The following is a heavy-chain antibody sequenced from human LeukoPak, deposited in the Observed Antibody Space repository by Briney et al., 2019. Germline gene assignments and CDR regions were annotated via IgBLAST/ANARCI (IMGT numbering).Heavy chain of an antibody. D-gene: IGHD5-18*01. CDR1: GFTFSSYT. J-gene: IGHJ4*02. CDR2: ISYDGSNK. V-gene: IGHV3-30-3*01. CDR3: ARDSDRYSYGYQTDY. Sequence: GGSLRLSCAASGFTFSSYTMHWVRQAPGKGLEWVAVISYDGSNKYYADSVKGRFTISRDNSKNTLYLQMNSLRAEDTAVYYCARDSDRYSYGYQTDYWGQGTLVTVSS.